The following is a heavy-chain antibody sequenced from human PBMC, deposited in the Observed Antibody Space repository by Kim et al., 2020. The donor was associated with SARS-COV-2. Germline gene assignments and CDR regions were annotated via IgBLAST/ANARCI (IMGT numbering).Heavy chain of an antibody. CDR1: GFTFSTYT. CDR2: INGNGKSI. D-gene: IGHD2-15*01. V-gene: IGHV3-23*01. CDR3: AKAGSSSWGFFEY. Sequence: GGSLRLSCTASGFTFSTYTMTWVRQVPGKGLEWVSTINGNGKSIFYADSVKGRFTISRDNSKNTLHLQMNSLRAEDTAIYSCAKAGSSSWGFFEYWGQGALATVSS. J-gene: IGHJ4*02.